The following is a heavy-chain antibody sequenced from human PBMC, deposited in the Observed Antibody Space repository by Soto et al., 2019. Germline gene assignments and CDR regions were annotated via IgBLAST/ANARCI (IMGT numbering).Heavy chain of an antibody. CDR3: AADYYGSGSYPY. Sequence: QMQLVQSGPEVKKPGTSVKVSCKASGFTFTSSAVQWVRQARGQRLEWIGWIVVGSGNTNYAQKFQERVTINRDMSTSTAYMELSSLGSEDTAVYYCAADYYGSGSYPYWGQGTLVTVSS. D-gene: IGHD3-10*01. CDR1: GFTFTSSA. CDR2: IVVGSGNT. V-gene: IGHV1-58*01. J-gene: IGHJ4*02.